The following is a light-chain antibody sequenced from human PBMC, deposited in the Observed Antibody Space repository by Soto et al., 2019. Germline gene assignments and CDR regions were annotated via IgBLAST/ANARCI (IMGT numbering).Light chain of an antibody. CDR3: QQYNNCPPIT. V-gene: IGKV3-15*01. CDR1: QSVSGN. J-gene: IGKJ5*01. Sequence: EIVITQSPATLSVSPGERATLSCRASQSVSGNLAWYQQKSGQAPRLLIYGASTRATGIPARFSGSGSGTEFTLTISSLQFEDFAVYYCQQYNNCPPITFGQGTRLEIK. CDR2: GAS.